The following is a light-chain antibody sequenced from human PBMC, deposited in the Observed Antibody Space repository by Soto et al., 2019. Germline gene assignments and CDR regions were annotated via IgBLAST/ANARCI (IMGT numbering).Light chain of an antibody. CDR1: GSDVGGYNY. CDR3: SSYTSSSTLPYV. V-gene: IGLV2-14*01. J-gene: IGLJ1*01. CDR2: DVS. Sequence: QSALTQPASVSGYPGQSITISCTGTGSDVGGYNYVSWYQQHPGKAPKLMIYDVSNRPSGVSNRFSGSKSGNTASLTISGLQAEDEADYYCSSYTSSSTLPYVFGTGTKVTVL.